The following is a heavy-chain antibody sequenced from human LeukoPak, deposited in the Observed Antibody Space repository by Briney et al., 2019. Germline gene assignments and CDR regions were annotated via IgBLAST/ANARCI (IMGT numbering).Heavy chain of an antibody. D-gene: IGHD3-10*01. J-gene: IGHJ6*02. Sequence: GASVKVSCKASGGTFSSYAISWVRQAPGQGLEWMGGIIPIFGTANYAQKLQGRVTMTTDTSTSTAYMELRSLRSDDTAVYYCARDQDGFHYYYGMDVWGQGTTVTVSS. CDR2: IIPIFGTA. V-gene: IGHV1-69*05. CDR1: GGTFSSYA. CDR3: ARDQDGFHYYYGMDV.